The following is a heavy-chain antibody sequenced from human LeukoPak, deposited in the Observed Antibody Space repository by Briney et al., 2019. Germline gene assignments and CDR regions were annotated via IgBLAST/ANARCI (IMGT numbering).Heavy chain of an antibody. CDR2: ISYDGSNK. Sequence: GMSLRLSCAASGFTFSSYAMHWARQAPGKALEWVAVISYDGSNKYYTDSVKGRFTISRDNSKTTLYLQMNSLRAEDTAVYYCARGRPDYGDYVVHIFDYWGQGTLVTVSS. CDR3: ARGRPDYGDYVVHIFDY. V-gene: IGHV3-30*04. D-gene: IGHD4-17*01. CDR1: GFTFSSYA. J-gene: IGHJ4*02.